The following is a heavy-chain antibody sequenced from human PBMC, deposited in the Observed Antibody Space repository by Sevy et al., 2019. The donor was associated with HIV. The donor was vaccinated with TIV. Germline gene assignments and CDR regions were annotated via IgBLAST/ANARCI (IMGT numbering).Heavy chain of an antibody. Sequence: GGSLRLSCTASGFTFSNAWMNWVHQAPGKGLEWVGRIKSQSDGGTIDYAAPVKGRFTISRDDSKNTLFLQMNSLRSEDTAVYYCATKGGFWSGYQYFDSWGQGTLVTVSS. CDR2: IKSQSDGGTI. J-gene: IGHJ4*02. CDR3: ATKGGFWSGYQYFDS. CDR1: GFTFSNAW. V-gene: IGHV3-15*07. D-gene: IGHD3-3*01.